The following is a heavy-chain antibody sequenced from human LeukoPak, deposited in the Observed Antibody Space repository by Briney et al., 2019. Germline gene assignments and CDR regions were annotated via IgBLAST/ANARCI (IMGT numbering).Heavy chain of an antibody. D-gene: IGHD3-22*01. V-gene: IGHV4-59*01. CDR2: IYYSGST. CDR3: ARVAGDSSGYPDFDY. CDR1: GGSISSDY. J-gene: IGHJ4*02. Sequence: SETLSLTCIVSGGSISSDYWSWMRQPPGKGLEWIGYIYYSGSTNYNPSLKSRVTISVDTSKNQFSLKLSSVTAADTAVYYCARVAGDSSGYPDFDYWGQGTLVTVSS.